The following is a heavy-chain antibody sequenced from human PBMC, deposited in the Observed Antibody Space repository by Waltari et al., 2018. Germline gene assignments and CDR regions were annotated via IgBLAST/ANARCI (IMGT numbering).Heavy chain of an antibody. CDR2: IYYSGIT. J-gene: IGHJ4*03. CDR1: GGSITSSSYY. V-gene: IGHV4-39*02. D-gene: IGHD5-12*01. CDR3: ARAAPPGTHPPLRWLQGGVYYFDY. Sequence: QLQLQESGPGLMRPSETLSLPCTVSGGSITSSSYYWGWIRQPPGQGPEWIGSIYYSGITYYSPSLKSRITVSVDTSKNHFSLKLSSVTAADTAVYYCARAAPPGTHPPLRWLQGGVYYFDYWGQGTTVTVSS.